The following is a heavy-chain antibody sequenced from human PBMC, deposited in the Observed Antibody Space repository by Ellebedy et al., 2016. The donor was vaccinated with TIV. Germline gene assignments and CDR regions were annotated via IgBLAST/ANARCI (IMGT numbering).Heavy chain of an antibody. CDR3: AKDLGPNWYFDL. CDR1: GFTFSSYA. CDR2: ISGSGGGT. V-gene: IGHV3-23*01. Sequence: GGSLRLXXAASGFTFSSYAMSWVRQAPGKGLEWVSAISGSGGGTYYADSVKGRFTISRDNSKNTLYLQMNSLRAEDTAVYYCAKDLGPNWYFDLWGRGTLVTVSS. J-gene: IGHJ2*01. D-gene: IGHD3-16*01.